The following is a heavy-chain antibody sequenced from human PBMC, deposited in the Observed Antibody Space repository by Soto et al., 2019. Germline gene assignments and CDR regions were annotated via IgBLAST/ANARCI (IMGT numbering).Heavy chain of an antibody. Sequence: LRLSCAASGFTFSSYGMHWVRQAPGKGLEWVAVISYDGSNKYYADSVKGRFTISRDNSKNTLYLQMNSLRAEDTAVYYCAKDRDGSSATGGDYYYYGMDVWGQGTTVTVSS. V-gene: IGHV3-30*18. CDR2: ISYDGSNK. J-gene: IGHJ6*02. CDR1: GFTFSSYG. CDR3: AKDRDGSSATGGDYYYYGMDV. D-gene: IGHD6-6*01.